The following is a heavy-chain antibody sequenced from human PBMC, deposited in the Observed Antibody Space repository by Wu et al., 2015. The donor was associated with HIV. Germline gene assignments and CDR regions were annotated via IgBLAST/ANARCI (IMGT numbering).Heavy chain of an antibody. J-gene: IGHJ4*02. V-gene: IGHV1-18*01. Sequence: QVQLVQSGAEVKRPGASVKVSCKASGYTFTSYGISWVRQAPGQGLEWMGWISAYNGNTNYAQKLQGRVTMTTDTSTSTAYMELRSLRSDDTAVYYCAREHDQLGSGWPSLDYWGQGTLVTVSS. CDR2: ISAYNGNT. CDR1: GYTFTSYG. CDR3: AREHDQLGSGWPSLDY. D-gene: IGHD6-19*01.